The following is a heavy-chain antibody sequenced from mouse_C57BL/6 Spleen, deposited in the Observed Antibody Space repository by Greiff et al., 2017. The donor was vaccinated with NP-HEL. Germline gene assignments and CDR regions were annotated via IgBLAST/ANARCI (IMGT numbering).Heavy chain of an antibody. CDR3: ARRGLDYYGSEAY. J-gene: IGHJ3*01. CDR1: GYTFTSYG. Sequence: VKLMESGAELARPGASVKLSCKASGYTFTSYGISWVKQRTGQGLEWIGEIYPRSGNTYYNEKFKGKATLTADKSSSTAYMELRSLTSEDSAVYFCARRGLDYYGSEAYWGQGTLVTVSA. CDR2: IYPRSGNT. D-gene: IGHD1-1*01. V-gene: IGHV1-81*01.